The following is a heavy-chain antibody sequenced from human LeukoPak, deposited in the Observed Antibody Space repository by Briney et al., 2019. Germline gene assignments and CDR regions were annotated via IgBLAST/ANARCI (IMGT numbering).Heavy chain of an antibody. D-gene: IGHD2-2*01. CDR3: ARGCSSTSCHGYYYYYMDV. Sequence: PGGSLRLSCAASGFTFSSYAMHWVRQAPEKGLEYVSAISSNGGSTYYANSVKGRFTISRDNSKNTLYLQMGSLRAEDMAVYYCARGCSSTSCHGYYYYYMDVWGKGTTVTVSS. J-gene: IGHJ6*03. CDR2: ISSNGGST. V-gene: IGHV3-64*01. CDR1: GFTFSSYA.